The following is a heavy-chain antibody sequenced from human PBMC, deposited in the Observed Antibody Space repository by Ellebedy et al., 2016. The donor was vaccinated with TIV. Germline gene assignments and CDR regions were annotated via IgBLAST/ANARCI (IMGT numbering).Heavy chain of an antibody. J-gene: IGHJ5*02. CDR3: ARGLLWFDT. CDR2: IDPSDSYT. Sequence: KVSCKDSGYSFTHHWINWVRQMPGKGLEWVGRIDPSDSYTYYSPSFQGHVTLSVDQSITTAYLQWNSLQASDTAIYYCARGLLWFDTWGQGTPVTVSS. CDR1: GYSFTHHW. V-gene: IGHV5-10-1*01. D-gene: IGHD3-10*01.